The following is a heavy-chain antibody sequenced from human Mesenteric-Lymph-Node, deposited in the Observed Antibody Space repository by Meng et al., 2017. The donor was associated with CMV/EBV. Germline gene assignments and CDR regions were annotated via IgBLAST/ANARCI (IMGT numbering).Heavy chain of an antibody. V-gene: IGHV3-74*03. J-gene: IGHJ4*02. Sequence: LSCSASGFTCSSHWMHWVRQAPGKGLVWVSRINSDGSSTMYADSVKGRFTISRDNAKSTLFLQMNSLRVEDTAVYYCARWGYNVGFDNWGQGTLVTVSS. CDR3: ARWGYNVGFDN. D-gene: IGHD1-14*01. CDR1: GFTCSSHW. CDR2: INSDGSST.